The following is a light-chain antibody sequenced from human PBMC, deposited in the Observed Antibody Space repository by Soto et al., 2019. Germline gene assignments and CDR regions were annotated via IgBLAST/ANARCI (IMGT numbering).Light chain of an antibody. V-gene: IGLV1-51*02. CDR3: ATWDSSLGAHA. CDR1: SSNIGNNY. CDR2: ETN. Sequence: QSVLTQPPSVSAAPGQRVTISCSGSSSNIGNNYVSWYQQLPGTAPKLLVYETNQRPSGIPDRFSGSKSGTSATLGITGLQTGDEADYYCATWDSSLGAHAFGTGTKLTVL. J-gene: IGLJ1*01.